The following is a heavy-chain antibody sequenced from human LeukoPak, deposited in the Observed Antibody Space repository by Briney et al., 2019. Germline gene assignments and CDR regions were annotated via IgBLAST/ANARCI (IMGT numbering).Heavy chain of an antibody. J-gene: IGHJ4*02. CDR3: AKAAGRSGSGWYFNY. Sequence: PGGSLRLSCAASGFTFNNYAMSWVRQAPGKGLEWVSVISASGGSTYYADSVKGRFTISRDNSKNTLYVQINSLRAEDTAVYYCAKAAGRSGSGWYFNYWGQGTLVTVSS. V-gene: IGHV3-23*01. D-gene: IGHD6-19*01. CDR1: GFTFNNYA. CDR2: ISASGGST.